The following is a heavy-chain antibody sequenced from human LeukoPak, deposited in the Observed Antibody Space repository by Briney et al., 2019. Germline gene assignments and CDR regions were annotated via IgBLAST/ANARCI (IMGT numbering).Heavy chain of an antibody. V-gene: IGHV3-23*01. Sequence: GGSLRLSCTTSGFTFSSSAMSWVRQAPGKGLEWVSDINSSGGRTYYADSVKGRFTISRDNSKSTLYLQMNSLRAEDTAVYYCAKRGEELNYYDSSSPYYFDYWGQGTLVTVSS. CDR1: GFTFSSSA. J-gene: IGHJ4*02. D-gene: IGHD3-22*01. CDR3: AKRGEELNYYDSSSPYYFDY. CDR2: INSSGGRT.